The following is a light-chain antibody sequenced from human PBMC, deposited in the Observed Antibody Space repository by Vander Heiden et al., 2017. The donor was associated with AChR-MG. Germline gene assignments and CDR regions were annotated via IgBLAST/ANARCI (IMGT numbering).Light chain of an antibody. Sequence: SYLLTQPPSVSVAPGRPAGITCGGKNNGSKRVKWEQQKPCQAPALVVYDDSDGPSGSPERFSGSNSGNTATLTISRGEAGDEADYYCQVWDSSSDLVVFGGGTKLTVL. J-gene: IGLJ2*01. CDR2: DDS. CDR3: QVWDSSSDLVV. CDR1: NNGSKR. V-gene: IGLV3-21*03.